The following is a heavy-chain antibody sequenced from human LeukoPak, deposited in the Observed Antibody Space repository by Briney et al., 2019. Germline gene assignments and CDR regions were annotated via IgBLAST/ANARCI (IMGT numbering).Heavy chain of an antibody. CDR1: GYTFTNYG. CDR3: ARGPLYYYDLGAFDI. J-gene: IGHJ3*02. V-gene: IGHV1-18*01. D-gene: IGHD3-22*01. Sequence: GASVKVSCKASGYTFTNYGLSWVRQAPGHGLEWLGCAQKFQDRVTMTTDTSTSTAYMELGSLRSDDTAVYCARGPLYYYDLGAFDIWGQGTMVTVSS.